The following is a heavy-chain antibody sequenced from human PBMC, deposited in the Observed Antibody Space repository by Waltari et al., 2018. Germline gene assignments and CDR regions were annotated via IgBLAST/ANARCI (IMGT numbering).Heavy chain of an antibody. CDR1: GFTFSSYA. Sequence: EVQLVESGGGLVQPGGSLRLSCAASGFTFSSYAIDWFLPAPGKGLEWVSYISSSGSTIYYADSVKGRFTISRDNAKNSLYLQMNSLRAEDTAVYYCATYYYGSGSYFDYWGQGTLVTVSS. CDR2: ISSSGSTI. J-gene: IGHJ4*02. V-gene: IGHV3-48*03. D-gene: IGHD3-10*01. CDR3: ATYYYGSGSYFDY.